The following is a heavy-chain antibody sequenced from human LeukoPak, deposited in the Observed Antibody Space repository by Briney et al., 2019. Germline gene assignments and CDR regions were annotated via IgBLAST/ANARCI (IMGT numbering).Heavy chain of an antibody. Sequence: ASVKVSCKASGYTFTSYGISWVRQAPGQGLEWMGIINPSDDSTRYAQKFQGRVTMTKDTSTNTVYMHPSSLSSDDTAVYYCARAYYESSAYRHAVYFDYWGQGTLVTVSS. CDR3: ARAYYESSAYRHAVYFDY. CDR1: GYTFTSYG. J-gene: IGHJ4*02. D-gene: IGHD3-22*01. CDR2: INPSDDST. V-gene: IGHV1-46*01.